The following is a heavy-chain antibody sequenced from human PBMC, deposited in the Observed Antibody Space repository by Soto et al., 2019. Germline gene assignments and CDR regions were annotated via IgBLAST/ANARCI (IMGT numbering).Heavy chain of an antibody. Sequence: QVQLVQSGAEVKKPGSSVKVSCKASGGTFSSYTISWVRQAPGQGLEWMGRIIPILGIANYAQKFQGRVTXSXXKSTSTAYMELSSLRSEDTAVYCCLASAGTGGFDYWGQGTLVTVSS. V-gene: IGHV1-69*02. CDR3: LASAGTGGFDY. CDR2: IIPILGIA. J-gene: IGHJ4*02. CDR1: GGTFSSYT. D-gene: IGHD6-13*01.